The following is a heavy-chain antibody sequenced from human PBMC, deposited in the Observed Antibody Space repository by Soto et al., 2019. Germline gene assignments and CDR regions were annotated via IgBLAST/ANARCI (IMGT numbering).Heavy chain of an antibody. D-gene: IGHD3-3*01. CDR2: INHSGST. Sequence: PSETLSLTCAVYGGSFSGYYWSWIRQPPGKGLEWIGEINHSGSTNYNPSLKSRVTISVDTSKNQFSLKLSSVTAADTAVYYCARGTNVLRFLEWLPRGWFDPWGQGTLVTVSS. J-gene: IGHJ5*02. CDR1: GGSFSGYY. CDR3: ARGTNVLRFLEWLPRGWFDP. V-gene: IGHV4-34*01.